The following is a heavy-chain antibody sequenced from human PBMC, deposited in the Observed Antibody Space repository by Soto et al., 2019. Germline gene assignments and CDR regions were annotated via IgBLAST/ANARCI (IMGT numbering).Heavy chain of an antibody. J-gene: IGHJ4*02. V-gene: IGHV3-23*01. CDR2: MSIGYEKT. Sequence: EVQLLESGGGLVQTGGSLRLSCAASGFTFTYYSMAWVRQTPERGLEWISGMSIGYEKTFYADSVRGRFTVSRDSSRNTVDLQMHNLRAGDTAIYYCVRWSGYGDLWGQGTRVTVSS. CDR1: GFTFTYYS. CDR3: VRWSGYGDL. D-gene: IGHD4-17*01.